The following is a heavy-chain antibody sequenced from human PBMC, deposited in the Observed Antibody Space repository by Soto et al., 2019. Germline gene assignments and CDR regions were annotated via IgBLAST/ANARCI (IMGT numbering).Heavy chain of an antibody. V-gene: IGHV4-30-4*01. D-gene: IGHD3-22*01. J-gene: IGHJ5*02. Sequence: PSETLSLTCTVSGGSISSGDYYWSWIRQPPGKGLEWIGYIYYSGSTYYNPSLKSRVTISVDTSKNQFSLKLSSVTAADTAVYYCARVVVVVGYDSSVLGWFDHWGQGTLVTVSS. CDR1: GGSISSGDYY. CDR2: IYYSGST. CDR3: ARVVVVVGYDSSVLGWFDH.